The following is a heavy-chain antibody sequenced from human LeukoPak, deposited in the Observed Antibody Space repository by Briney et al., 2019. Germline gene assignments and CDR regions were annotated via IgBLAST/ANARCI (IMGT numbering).Heavy chain of an antibody. CDR2: ISDSGGST. CDR1: GFTFSSYA. D-gene: IGHD2-8*01. Sequence: GGSLRLSCAASGFTFSSYAMSWVRQAPGKGLEWVSAISDSGGSTYDADSVKGRFTISRDNSKNTLYLQMNSLRAEDTAVYYCARDTSIGRYCTNGVCSPFDYWGQGTLVTVSS. J-gene: IGHJ4*02. CDR3: ARDTSIGRYCTNGVCSPFDY. V-gene: IGHV3-23*01.